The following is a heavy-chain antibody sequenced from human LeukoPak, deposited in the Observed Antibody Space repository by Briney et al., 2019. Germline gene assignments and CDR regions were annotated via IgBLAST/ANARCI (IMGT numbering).Heavy chain of an antibody. CDR3: AKGDYDSSAYYYGYFQH. V-gene: IGHV3-21*01. Sequence: GGSLRLSCAASGFTFSSYSMNWVRQAPGKGLEWVSSISSSSSYIYYADSVKGRFTISRDNAKNSLYLQMNSLRAEDTAVYYCAKGDYDSSAYYYGYFQHWGQGTLVTVSS. CDR1: GFTFSSYS. CDR2: ISSSSSYI. D-gene: IGHD3-22*01. J-gene: IGHJ1*01.